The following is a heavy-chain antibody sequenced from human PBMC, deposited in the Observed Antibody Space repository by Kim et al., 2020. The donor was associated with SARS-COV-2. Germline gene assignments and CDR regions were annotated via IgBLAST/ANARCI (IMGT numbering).Heavy chain of an antibody. CDR1: GFTFSSYA. Sequence: GGSLRLSCAASGFTFSSYAMSWVRQAPGKGLEWVSAISGSGGSTYYADSVKGRFTISRDNSKNTLYLQMNSLRAEDTAVYYCAKAGQDIVATMAFDYWGQGTLVTVSS. CDR3: AKAGQDIVATMAFDY. CDR2: ISGSGGST. D-gene: IGHD5-12*01. J-gene: IGHJ4*02. V-gene: IGHV3-23*01.